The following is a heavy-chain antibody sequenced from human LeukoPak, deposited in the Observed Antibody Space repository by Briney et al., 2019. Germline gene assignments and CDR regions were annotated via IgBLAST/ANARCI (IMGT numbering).Heavy chain of an antibody. J-gene: IGHJ4*02. CDR3: ARDGTSTDDY. CDR2: ISGNNDNP. V-gene: IGHV1-18*01. CDR1: GYTFSNFG. Sequence: ASVKVSCKTSGYTFSNFGINWVRQAPGQGLEWMGWISGNNDNPNYGQKFQGRFAVTTDSSTSTAYMELRNLRFDDTAVYYCARDGTSTDDYWGQGTLVTVSS. D-gene: IGHD2-2*01.